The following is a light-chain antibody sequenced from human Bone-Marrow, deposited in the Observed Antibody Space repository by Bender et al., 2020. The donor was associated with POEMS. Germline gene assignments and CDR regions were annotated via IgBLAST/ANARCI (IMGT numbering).Light chain of an antibody. J-gene: IGLJ6*01. CDR3: QSPVITGIYHV. CDR2: KDT. Sequence: SNELTQPPSVSVSPGQTAMITFSGYTLPKQYAYWYKQKAGRAPVTLIFKDTARRPGITERFSGSRSGTTVTLTISGVQAEDEADYYRQSPVITGIYHVFFSRTTVPVL. V-gene: IGLV3-25*03. CDR1: TLPKQY.